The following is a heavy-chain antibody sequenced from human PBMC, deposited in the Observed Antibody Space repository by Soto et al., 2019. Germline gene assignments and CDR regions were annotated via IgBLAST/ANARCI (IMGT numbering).Heavy chain of an antibody. CDR3: ARLRIATNNYKWFDP. CDR1: GAALNSGNYY. Sequence: SETLSLTCSVSGAALNSGNYYWSWTRQVPGKGLEWIGHIYVTGAVDYNPSLRDRITISQDTSERQFSLNLRLVTAADTAVYYCARLRIATNNYKWFDPWGQGTLVTVSS. J-gene: IGHJ5*02. D-gene: IGHD2-21*01. V-gene: IGHV4-31*03. CDR2: IYVTGAV.